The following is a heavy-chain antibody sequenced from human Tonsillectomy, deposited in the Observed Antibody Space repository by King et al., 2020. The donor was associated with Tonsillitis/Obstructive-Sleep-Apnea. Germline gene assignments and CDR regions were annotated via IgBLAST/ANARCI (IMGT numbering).Heavy chain of an antibody. CDR1: GGSISSGGYY. J-gene: IGHJ6*02. D-gene: IGHD5-18*01. V-gene: IGHV4-31*03. CDR2: IYYSGST. CDR3: AGEGYDYSYGSLYGMDV. Sequence: QLQESGPGLVKPSQTLSLTCTVSGGSISSGGYYWSWIRQHPGKGLEWIGYIYYSGSTYYNPSLKSRVTISVDTSKNQFSLKLSSVTAADTAVYYCAGEGYDYSYGSLYGMDVWGQGTTVTVSS.